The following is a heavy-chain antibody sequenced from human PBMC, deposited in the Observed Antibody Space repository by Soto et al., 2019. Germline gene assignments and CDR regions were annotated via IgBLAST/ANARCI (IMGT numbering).Heavy chain of an antibody. D-gene: IGHD2-8*01. V-gene: IGHV4-39*01. Sequence: QLQLQESGPGLVKPSETLSLTCTVSGDSIRNTNYYWGWIRQPPGKGLEWVGSLHYTGGAYSNPSLKSRVTISVATSETQLSLRLTSVTAADTALYFCASHHGRTGGLLALIDLWGQGTLVTVSS. CDR3: ASHHGRTGGLLALIDL. J-gene: IGHJ5*02. CDR1: GDSIRNTNYY. CDR2: LHYTGGA.